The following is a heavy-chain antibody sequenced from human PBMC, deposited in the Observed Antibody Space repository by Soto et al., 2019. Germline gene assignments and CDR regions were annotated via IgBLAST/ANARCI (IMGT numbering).Heavy chain of an antibody. CDR1: GFAFSNYG. D-gene: IGHD3-3*01. J-gene: IGHJ6*03. Sequence: GGSLRLSCAASGFAFSNYGMHWVRQTPGKGLEWVAVLWYDGSNKYYADSVKGRVTISRDNSKNTLYLQMNTLRVEDTALYYCARGGDFWSGYYSYMDVWGKGTTVTVSS. V-gene: IGHV3-33*01. CDR3: ARGGDFWSGYYSYMDV. CDR2: LWYDGSNK.